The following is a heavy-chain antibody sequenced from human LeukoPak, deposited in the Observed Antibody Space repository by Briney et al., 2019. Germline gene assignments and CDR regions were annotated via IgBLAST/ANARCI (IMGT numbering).Heavy chain of an antibody. V-gene: IGHV1-46*01. J-gene: IGHJ6*02. CDR2: INPSGGST. CDR3: ARDPVGATLYYYYGMDV. CDR1: GYTFTCYY. Sequence: ASVKVSCKASGYTFTCYYMHWVRQAPGQGLEWMGIINPSGGSTSYAQKFQGRVTMTRDTSTSTVYMELSSLRSEDTAVYYCARDPVGATLYYYYGMDVWGQGTTVTVSS. D-gene: IGHD1-26*01.